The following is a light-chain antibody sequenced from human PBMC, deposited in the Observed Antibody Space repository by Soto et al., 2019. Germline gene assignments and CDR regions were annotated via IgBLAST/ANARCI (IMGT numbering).Light chain of an antibody. V-gene: IGKV3-20*01. CDR3: HHSGDFRWT. Sequence: EIVLTQSPGTLVLSPGDRATISCRASQSVNKAYFVWYQVKPGKAPRRLIYGSSSRATGMPDRFSGCRFGTSFTHSIRTMEPVDFADYYCHHSGDFRWTFGQGTKVEVK. J-gene: IGKJ1*01. CDR1: QSVNKAY. CDR2: GSS.